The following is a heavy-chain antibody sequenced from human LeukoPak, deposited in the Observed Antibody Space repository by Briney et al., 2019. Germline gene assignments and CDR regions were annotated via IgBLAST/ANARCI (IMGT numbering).Heavy chain of an antibody. J-gene: IGHJ4*02. D-gene: IGHD3-22*01. CDR2: ISGSGGST. V-gene: IGHV3-23*01. Sequence: PGGSLRLSCAASGFTFSGYAMSWVRQAPGKGLEWVSAISGSGGSTYYADSVKGRFTISRDNSKNTLYLQMNSLRAEDTAVYYCAKWPYYYDSRGYSPLMDYWGQGTLVSVSS. CDR1: GFTFSGYA. CDR3: AKWPYYYDSRGYSPLMDY.